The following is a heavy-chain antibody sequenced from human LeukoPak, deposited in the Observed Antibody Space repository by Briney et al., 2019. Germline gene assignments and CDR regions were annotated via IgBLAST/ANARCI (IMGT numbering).Heavy chain of an antibody. J-gene: IGHJ4*02. D-gene: IGHD2-15*01. CDR1: GGSISSGDYY. V-gene: IGHV4-30-4*02. CDR2: IYYSGST. CDR3: ARCSGGSCYEGYFDY. Sequence: SETLSLTCTVSGGSISSGDYYWSWIRQPPGKGLEWIGYIYYSGSTYYNPSLRSRVTISVDTSKNQFSLKLSSVTAADTAVYYCARCSGGSCYEGYFDYWGQGTLVTVSS.